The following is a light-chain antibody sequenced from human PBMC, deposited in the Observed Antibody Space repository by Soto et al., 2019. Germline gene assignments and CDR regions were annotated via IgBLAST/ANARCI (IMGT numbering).Light chain of an antibody. J-gene: IGKJ1*01. CDR1: HSVRSSY. CDR3: QQYGSSPTWT. Sequence: EIVLTQSPGTLSLSPGERATLSCRASHSVRSSYLAWYQQKPGQAPRLLFYGASSRATGIPDRFSGSGSGTDFTLTISRLEPEDSAVYYCQQYGSSPTWTFGQGTKVDIK. CDR2: GAS. V-gene: IGKV3-20*01.